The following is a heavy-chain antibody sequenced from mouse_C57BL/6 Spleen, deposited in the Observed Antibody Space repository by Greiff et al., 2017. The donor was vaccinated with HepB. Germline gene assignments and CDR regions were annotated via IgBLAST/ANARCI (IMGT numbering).Heavy chain of an antibody. J-gene: IGHJ4*01. CDR1: GYTFTDYN. V-gene: IGHV1-22*01. Sequence: EVQRVESGPELVKPGASVKMSCKASGYTFTDYNMHWVKQSHGKSLEWIGYINPNNGGTSYNQKFKGKATLTVNKSSSTAYMELRSLTSEDSAVYYCARGGPDDYAMDYWGQGTSVTVSS. CDR2: INPNNGGT. CDR3: ARGGPDDYAMDY. D-gene: IGHD3-3*01.